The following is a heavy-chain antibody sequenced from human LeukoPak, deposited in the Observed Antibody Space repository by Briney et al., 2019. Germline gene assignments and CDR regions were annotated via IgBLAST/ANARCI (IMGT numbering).Heavy chain of an antibody. J-gene: IGHJ4*02. CDR2: IYPGDSDT. CDR3: ARHQGMGSTTGSFDY. D-gene: IGHD1-26*01. V-gene: IGHV5-51*01. Sequence: GESLKISCKGSGYSFTAYWIAWVRQMPGKGLEWMGVIYPGDSDTRYSPSFQGQVTISADKSVSTAYLQWSSLKASDTAMYYCARHQGMGSTTGSFDYWGQGTLVTVSS. CDR1: GYSFTAYW.